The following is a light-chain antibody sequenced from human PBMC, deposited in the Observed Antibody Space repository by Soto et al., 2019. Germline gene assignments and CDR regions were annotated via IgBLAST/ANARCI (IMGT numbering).Light chain of an antibody. CDR3: SSYTSSSTVV. V-gene: IGLV2-14*01. J-gene: IGLJ2*01. CDR2: DVS. CDR1: SSDVGGYNY. Sequence: QSALTQPASVSGSTGQSITISCTGTSSDVGGYNYVSWYQQHPGKAPKLMIYDVSNQPSGVSNRFSGSKSGNTASLTISGLQAEDAADYYCSSYTSSSTVVFGGGTKLTVL.